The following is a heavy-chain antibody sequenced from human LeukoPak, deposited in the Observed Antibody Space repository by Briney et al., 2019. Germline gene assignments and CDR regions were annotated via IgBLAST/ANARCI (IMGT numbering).Heavy chain of an antibody. CDR2: IIPIFGTA. CDR3: ARSGWSSSGWYLNFDY. J-gene: IGHJ4*02. V-gene: IGHV1-69*05. Sequence: GASVKVSCKASGGTFISYAISWVRQAPGQGLEWMGGIIPIFGTANYAQKSQGRVTITTDESTSTAYMELSSLRSEDTAVYYCARSGWSSSGWYLNFDYWGQGTPVTVSS. CDR1: GGTFISYA. D-gene: IGHD6-19*01.